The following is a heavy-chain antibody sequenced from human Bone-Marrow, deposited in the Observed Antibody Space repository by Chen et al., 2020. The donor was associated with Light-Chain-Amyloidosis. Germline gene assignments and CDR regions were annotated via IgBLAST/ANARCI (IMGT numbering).Heavy chain of an antibody. Sequence: QVPLQETGPGLVKPSETLSLTCTVTGASISSYYWSCIRQPPGKGLAWIGYVYYSGTTNYNPSLKSRVTGSLDTSKNHFSLRLSSVTAADTAVYYCARLYTVTTGNWFDPWGQGILVTVSS. J-gene: IGHJ5*02. D-gene: IGHD4-17*01. CDR2: VYYSGTT. V-gene: IGHV4-59*12. CDR3: ARLYTVTTGNWFDP. CDR1: GASISSYY.